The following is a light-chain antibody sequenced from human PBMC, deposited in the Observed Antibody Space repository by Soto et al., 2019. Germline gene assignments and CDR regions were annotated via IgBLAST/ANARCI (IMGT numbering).Light chain of an antibody. CDR2: GAS. CDR1: QSVSSSF. J-gene: IGKJ3*01. CDR3: QHYGNSPPEYT. V-gene: IGKV3-20*01. Sequence: EIVLTQSPGTLSLSPGERATLSCRASQSVSSSFLAWYQQRPGQAPRLLIFGASYRATGIPDRFSGSGSGTDFNLTISRLEPEDLAVYYCQHYGNSPPEYTFGPGTNVDSK.